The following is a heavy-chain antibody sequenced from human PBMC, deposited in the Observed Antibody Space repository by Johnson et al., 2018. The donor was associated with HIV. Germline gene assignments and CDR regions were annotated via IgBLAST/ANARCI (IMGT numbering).Heavy chain of an antibody. D-gene: IGHD5-12*01. CDR2: IKSKTDGGTT. CDR1: GFTFSNAW. Sequence: VQLVESGGGLVQPGGSLRLSCAASGFTFSNAWMSWVRQAPGKGLEWVGRIKSKTDGGTTDYAAPVKGRFTISRDDSKNTLYLPMNSLKTEDTAMYYCTTGLSSGKGAFDIWGQGTMVTVSS. J-gene: IGHJ3*02. V-gene: IGHV3-15*01. CDR3: TTGLSSGKGAFDI.